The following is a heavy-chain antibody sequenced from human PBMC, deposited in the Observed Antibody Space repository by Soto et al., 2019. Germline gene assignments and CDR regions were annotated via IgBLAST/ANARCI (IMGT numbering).Heavy chain of an antibody. CDR2: ISYDGSNK. J-gene: IGHJ4*02. Sequence: GGSLRLSCAASGFTFSSYGMHWVRQAPGKGLEWVAVISYDGSNKYYADSVKGRFTISRDNSKNTLYLQMNSLRAEDTAVYYCAKDRDGYNSYFDYWGQGTLVTVSS. D-gene: IGHD5-12*01. CDR1: GFTFSSYG. CDR3: AKDRDGYNSYFDY. V-gene: IGHV3-30*18.